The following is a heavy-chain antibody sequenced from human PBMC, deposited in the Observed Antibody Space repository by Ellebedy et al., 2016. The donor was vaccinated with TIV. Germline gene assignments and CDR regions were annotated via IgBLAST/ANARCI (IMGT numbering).Heavy chain of an antibody. Sequence: GGSLRLSXAASGFTFSDYYMSWIRQAPGKGLEWVSYISSSGSTIYYADSVKGRFTISRDNAKNSLYLQMNRLRAEDTAVYYCARDRGGSYSPVDYWGQGTLVTVSS. V-gene: IGHV3-11*01. CDR1: GFTFSDYY. D-gene: IGHD1-26*01. CDR3: ARDRGGSYSPVDY. CDR2: ISSSGSTI. J-gene: IGHJ4*02.